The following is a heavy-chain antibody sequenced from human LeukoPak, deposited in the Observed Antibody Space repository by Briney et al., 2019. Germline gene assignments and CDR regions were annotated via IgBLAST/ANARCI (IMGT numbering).Heavy chain of an antibody. D-gene: IGHD1-26*01. CDR3: AKDPRSIVGATPDY. J-gene: IGHJ4*02. Sequence: GGSLRLSCAASGFTFSSYAMSWVRQAPGKGLEWVSAISGSGGSTYYADSVKGRFTISRDNSKNTLYLQMNSLRAEDTAVYYCAKDPRSIVGATPDYWGRGTLVTVSS. V-gene: IGHV3-23*01. CDR1: GFTFSSYA. CDR2: ISGSGGST.